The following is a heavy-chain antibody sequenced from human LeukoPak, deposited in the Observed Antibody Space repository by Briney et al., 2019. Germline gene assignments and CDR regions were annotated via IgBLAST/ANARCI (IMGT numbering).Heavy chain of an antibody. CDR2: MNTNTGKA. J-gene: IGHJ6*02. CDR1: GGTFSSYA. CDR3: AREEGGLDV. V-gene: IGHV7-4-1*02. Sequence: ASVKVSCKASGGTFSSYAISWVRQVPGQGPERMGWMNTNTGKATYAQDFRGRFVFPFDSSVSTAYLEITSLKAADTAVYYCAREEGGLDVWAKGPRSSSR.